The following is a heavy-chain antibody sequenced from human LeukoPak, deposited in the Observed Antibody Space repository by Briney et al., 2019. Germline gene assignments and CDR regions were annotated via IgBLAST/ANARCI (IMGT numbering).Heavy chain of an antibody. V-gene: IGHV3-7*01. CDR2: IKQDGSEK. J-gene: IGHJ4*02. CDR1: GFTFSSYW. D-gene: IGHD5-12*01. Sequence: GGSLRLSCAASGFTFSSYWMSWVRQAPGKGLEWVANIKQDGSEKYYVDSVKGRFTISRDNAKNSLYLQMNSLRAEDTAVYYCARASARYSGYALGYWGQGTLVTVSS. CDR3: ARASARYSGYALGY.